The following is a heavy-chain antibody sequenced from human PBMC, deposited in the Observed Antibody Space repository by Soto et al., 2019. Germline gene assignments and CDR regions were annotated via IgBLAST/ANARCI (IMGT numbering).Heavy chain of an antibody. Sequence: QITLKESGPTLVKPTQTLTLTCTFSGFSLSTSGVGVGWIRQPPGKALEWLALIYWDDDKRYSPSLKSRLTITTDTSKNQVVLTMTNMDPVDTATYYCTHSPIVATITAFDIWGQGTMVTVSS. V-gene: IGHV2-5*02. J-gene: IGHJ3*02. CDR3: THSPIVATITAFDI. D-gene: IGHD5-12*01. CDR2: IYWDDDK. CDR1: GFSLSTSGVG.